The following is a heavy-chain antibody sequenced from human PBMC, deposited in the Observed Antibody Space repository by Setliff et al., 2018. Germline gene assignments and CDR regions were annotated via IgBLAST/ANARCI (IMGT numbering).Heavy chain of an antibody. V-gene: IGHV2-70*04. J-gene: IGHJ4*02. D-gene: IGHD6-13*01. CDR2: IDWVDDK. CDR1: GFSLNTSGMR. CDR3: ARIPDSSSHFDY. Sequence: SGPTLVNPTQTLTLTCTFSGFSLNTSGMRVSWIRQPPGKALEWLARIDWVDDKFYSTSLKTRLTISKDTSKKQVVLTMTNMDPVDTATYYCARIPDSSSHFDYWGPGTLVTVSS.